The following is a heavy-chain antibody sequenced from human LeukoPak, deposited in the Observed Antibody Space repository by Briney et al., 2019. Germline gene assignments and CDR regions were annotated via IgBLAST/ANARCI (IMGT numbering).Heavy chain of an antibody. V-gene: IGHV4-31*03. J-gene: IGHJ6*02. Sequence: PSETLSLTCTVSGGSISSGGYYWSWLRQHPGKGLEWIGYIYYSGSTYYNPSLKSRVTISVDTSKNQFSLKLSSVTAADTAVYYCARDHDYGDYSYGMGVWGQGTTVTVSS. CDR3: ARDHDYGDYSYGMGV. D-gene: IGHD4-17*01. CDR2: IYYSGST. CDR1: GGSISSGGYY.